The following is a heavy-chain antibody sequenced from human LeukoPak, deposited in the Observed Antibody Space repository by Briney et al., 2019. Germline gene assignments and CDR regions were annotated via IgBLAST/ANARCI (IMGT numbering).Heavy chain of an antibody. CDR3: ARVAYYDYIWGSYRYAFDI. J-gene: IGHJ3*02. CDR2: IYYSGST. CDR1: GGSISSYY. V-gene: IGHV4-59*01. D-gene: IGHD3-16*02. Sequence: PSETLSLTCTVSGGSISSYYWSWILQPPGKGLEWIGYIYYSGSTNYNPSLKSRVTISVDTSKNQFSLKLSSVTAADTAVYYCARVAYYDYIWGSYRYAFDIWGQGTMVTVSS.